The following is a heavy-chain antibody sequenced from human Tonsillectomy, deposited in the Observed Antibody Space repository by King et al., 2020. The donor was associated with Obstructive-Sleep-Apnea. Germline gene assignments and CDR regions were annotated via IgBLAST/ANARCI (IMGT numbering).Heavy chain of an antibody. CDR3: ARHERDDSSGYYYLYYFDY. CDR1: GGSISSYY. J-gene: IGHJ4*02. D-gene: IGHD3-22*01. V-gene: IGHV4-59*08. CDR2: IYYSGST. Sequence: QLQESGPGLVKPSETLSLTCTVSGGSISSYYWSWIRQPPGKGLEWIGYIYYSGSTNYNPSLKSLVTISVDTSKNQFSLKLSSVTAADTAVYYCARHERDDSSGYYYLYYFDYWGQGTLVTVSS.